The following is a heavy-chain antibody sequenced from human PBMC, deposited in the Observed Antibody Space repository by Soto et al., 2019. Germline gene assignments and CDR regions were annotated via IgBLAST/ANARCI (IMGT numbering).Heavy chain of an antibody. CDR3: ARVDPRSAPDY. CDR2: INHSGST. J-gene: IGHJ4*02. V-gene: IGHV4-34*01. D-gene: IGHD6-25*01. CDR1: GGSFSGYY. Sequence: SETLSLTCAVYGGSFSGYYWSWIRQPPGKGLEWIGEINHSGSTNYNPSLKSRVTISVDTSKNQFSLKLSSVTAADTAVYYCARVDPRSAPDYWGQGTLVTVSS.